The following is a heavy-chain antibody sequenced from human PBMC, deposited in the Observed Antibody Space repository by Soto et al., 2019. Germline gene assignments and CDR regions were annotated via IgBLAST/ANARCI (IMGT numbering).Heavy chain of an antibody. J-gene: IGHJ4*01. CDR2: IYPGDSDT. Sequence: WIRQHPGKGLEWMGIIYPGDSDTRYNPSFQGQVTISADKSINTAYLQWNSLKASDTAIYYCARHQLFGYSSPFDYWGQGTLVTVSS. CDR3: ARHQLFGYSSPFDY. V-gene: IGHV5-51*01. D-gene: IGHD5-12*01.